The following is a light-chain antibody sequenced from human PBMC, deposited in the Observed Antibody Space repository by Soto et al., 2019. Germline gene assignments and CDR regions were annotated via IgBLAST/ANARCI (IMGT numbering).Light chain of an antibody. CDR1: QSVSSNY. J-gene: IGKJ1*01. V-gene: IGKV3-20*01. Sequence: EIVLTQSPGTLSLSPGERATLSCRASQSVSSNYLAWYKQKPGQAPRLLMYDASSRATGIPDRFSGSGSGTDFTLTIRRLEPEDFAVYYCQQYSSSRTFGQGTKLDIK. CDR3: QQYSSSRT. CDR2: DAS.